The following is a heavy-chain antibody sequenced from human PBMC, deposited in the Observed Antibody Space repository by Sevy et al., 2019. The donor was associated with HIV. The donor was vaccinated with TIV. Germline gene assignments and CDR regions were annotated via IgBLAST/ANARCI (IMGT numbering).Heavy chain of an antibody. Sequence: GGSLRLSCAASGFTFSDYYMSWIRQAPGKGLEWVSYISSSSSYTNYADSVKGRFTISRDNAKNSLYLQMNSLRAEDTAVYYCARISGTTQRYNWFDPWGQGILVTVSS. CDR1: GFTFSDYY. V-gene: IGHV3-11*06. J-gene: IGHJ5*02. CDR2: ISSSSSYT. D-gene: IGHD1-7*01. CDR3: ARISGTTQRYNWFDP.